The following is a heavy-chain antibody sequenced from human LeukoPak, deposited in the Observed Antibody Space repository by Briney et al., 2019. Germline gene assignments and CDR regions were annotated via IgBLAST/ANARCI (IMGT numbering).Heavy chain of an antibody. CDR1: GFTFDDYA. D-gene: IGHD4-17*01. CDR3: AKVGSTVTTLHWYFDL. V-gene: IGHV3-9*01. CDR2: ISWNSGSI. J-gene: IGHJ2*01. Sequence: GRSLRLSCAASGFTFDDYAMHWVRQAPGKGLEWVSGISWNSGSIGYADSVKGRFTISRDNAKNSLYLQMNSLRAEDTALYYCAKVGSTVTTLHWYFDLWGRGTLVTVSS.